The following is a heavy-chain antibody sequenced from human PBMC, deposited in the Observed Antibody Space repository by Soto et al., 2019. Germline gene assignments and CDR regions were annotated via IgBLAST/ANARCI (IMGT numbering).Heavy chain of an antibody. CDR3: ARDGGSWSYYGALDY. Sequence: EVQLVESGGGLIQPGGSLRLSCAASGFTVSSNYMSWVRQAPGKGLEWVSVIYSGGSTYYADSVKGRFTISRDNSKNTLYLQMNSLRAEDTAVYYCARDGGSWSYYGALDYWGQGTLVTVSS. CDR1: GFTVSSNY. CDR2: IYSGGST. D-gene: IGHD1-26*01. J-gene: IGHJ4*02. V-gene: IGHV3-53*01.